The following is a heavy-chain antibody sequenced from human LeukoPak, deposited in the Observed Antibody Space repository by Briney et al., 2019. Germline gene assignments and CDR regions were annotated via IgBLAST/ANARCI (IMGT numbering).Heavy chain of an antibody. J-gene: IGHJ4*02. V-gene: IGHV3-23*01. CDR1: GLSFSSYT. Sequence: GGSLRLSCAASGLSFSSYTMTWVRQAPGKGLEWVAAISGSGSSTAYADSVKGRLNISRDNFKNMLYLQVKSMRAEDTAIYYCAKESGDDGVFDYWGRGTLVVVSS. CDR3: AKESGDDGVFDY. CDR2: ISGSGSST. D-gene: IGHD4-17*01.